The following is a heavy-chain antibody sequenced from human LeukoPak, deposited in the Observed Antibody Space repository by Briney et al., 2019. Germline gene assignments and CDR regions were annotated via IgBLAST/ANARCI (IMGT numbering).Heavy chain of an antibody. D-gene: IGHD2-15*01. J-gene: IGHJ4*02. Sequence: GGSLRLSCAASGFIFSNYWMSWVRQAPGKGLEWVANMNQDGSEKYYVGSVKGRFTISRDNADNSMYLQMNSLRAEDTAVYYCARDLPLYCSGGSCYSTGFDYWGQGTLVTVSS. CDR3: ARDLPLYCSGGSCYSTGFDY. V-gene: IGHV3-7*01. CDR2: MNQDGSEK. CDR1: GFIFSNYW.